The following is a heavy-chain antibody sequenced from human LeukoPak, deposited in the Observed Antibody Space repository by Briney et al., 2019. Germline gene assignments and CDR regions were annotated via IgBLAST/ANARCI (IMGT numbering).Heavy chain of an antibody. V-gene: IGHV3-30*03. D-gene: IGHD2-2*01. CDR2: ISYDGSNK. CDR1: GFTFSSYG. Sequence: GGPLRLSCAASGFTFSSYGMHWVRQAPGKGLEWVAVISYDGSNKYYADSVKGRFTISRDNSKNTLYLQMNSLRAEDTAVYHCAAAIGLDYWGQGTLVTVSS. CDR3: AAAIGLDY. J-gene: IGHJ4*02.